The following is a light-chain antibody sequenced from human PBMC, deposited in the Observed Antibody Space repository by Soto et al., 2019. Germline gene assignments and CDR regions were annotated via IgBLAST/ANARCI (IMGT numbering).Light chain of an antibody. CDR3: QQLTDGPPPWT. Sequence: EVVLTQSPDTLSLPPGERATLSCRASQSISSYLAWYQQKPGQAPRLLIYDASSRATGIPARFSGSGSGTDFTLTISSLEPEDFAFYYCQQLTDGPPPWTFGQGTKVEIK. J-gene: IGKJ1*01. CDR2: DAS. CDR1: QSISSY. V-gene: IGKV3-11*01.